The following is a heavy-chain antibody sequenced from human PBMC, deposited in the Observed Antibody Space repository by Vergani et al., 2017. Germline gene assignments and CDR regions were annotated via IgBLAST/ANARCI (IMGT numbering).Heavy chain of an antibody. Sequence: EVQLVQSGAEVKKPGESLKISCKGSGYSFTSYWIGWVRQMPGKGLEWMGIIYPGDSDTRYSPSFQGQVTISADKSISTAYLQWSSLKASDTAMYDCARHGDIVVVPAAIVGWFDPWGQGTLVTVSS. J-gene: IGHJ5*02. CDR1: GYSFTSYW. D-gene: IGHD2-2*01. CDR3: ARHGDIVVVPAAIVGWFDP. CDR2: IYPGDSDT. V-gene: IGHV5-51*01.